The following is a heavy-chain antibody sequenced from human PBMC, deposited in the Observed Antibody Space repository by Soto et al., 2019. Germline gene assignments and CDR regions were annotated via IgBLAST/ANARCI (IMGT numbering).Heavy chain of an antibody. D-gene: IGHD2-21*02. V-gene: IGHV1-46*03. J-gene: IGHJ4*02. CDR1: GYTFSHYY. CDR2: INPTGGSP. CDR3: ARICGGDCSGDY. Sequence: QVQLVQSGAEVKKPGASVKVSCKTSGYTFSHYYMHWVRQAPGQGLEWMGIINPTGGSPSYAQKFQGRVTMTRDTSTSTFYMELSSLRSEDTAVYYCARICGGDCSGDYWGQGTLVTVSS.